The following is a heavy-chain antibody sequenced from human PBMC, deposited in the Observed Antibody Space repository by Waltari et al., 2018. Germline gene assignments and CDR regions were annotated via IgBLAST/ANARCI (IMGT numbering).Heavy chain of an antibody. V-gene: IGHV3-53*01. Sequence: EVQLVDSGGGLIQPGGSLRLSCAASGFPVSSNYMRWVRKAPGKGLEWVSVIYSGGSTYYADSVKGRFTISRDNSKNTLYLQMNSPRAEDTAVYYCARENWNRYYFDYWGQGTLVTVSS. CDR3: ARENWNRYYFDY. J-gene: IGHJ4*02. CDR1: GFPVSSNY. CDR2: IYSGGST. D-gene: IGHD1-1*01.